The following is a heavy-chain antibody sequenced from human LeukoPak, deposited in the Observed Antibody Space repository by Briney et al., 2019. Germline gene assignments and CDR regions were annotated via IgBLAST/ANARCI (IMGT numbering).Heavy chain of an antibody. D-gene: IGHD3-3*01. CDR3: ARLGNFWNGQSWFDP. CDR2: IHSTGTT. V-gene: IGHV4-4*09. Sequence: SETLSLTCSVSGDSINTYYWSWVRQPPGKGLQWIGFIHSTGTTKYNPSLNSRVTISIDTSKSQISLGLSSVTAADTAVYYCARLGNFWNGQSWFDPWGQGTLVTVSS. J-gene: IGHJ5*02. CDR1: GDSINTYY.